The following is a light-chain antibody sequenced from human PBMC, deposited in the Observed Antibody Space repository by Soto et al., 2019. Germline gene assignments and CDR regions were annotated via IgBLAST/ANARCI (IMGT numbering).Light chain of an antibody. CDR2: GAS. CDR3: QQYGRSALT. CDR1: QSVSNNY. Sequence: VLTQSPGPLSLSPGERATLSCRASQSVSNNYLAWYQQKPGQAPILLIYGASSRATGIPDRFSGSGSGTDFTLTIRRLEPEDFAVYYCQQYGRSALTFGGGTKVEI. V-gene: IGKV3-20*01. J-gene: IGKJ4*01.